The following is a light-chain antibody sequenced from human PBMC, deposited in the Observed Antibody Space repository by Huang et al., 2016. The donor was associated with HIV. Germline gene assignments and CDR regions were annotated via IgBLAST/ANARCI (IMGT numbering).Light chain of an antibody. CDR1: QDISNY. CDR2: DAT. CDR3: QQFDNVPYS. V-gene: IGKV1-33*01. J-gene: IGKJ2*03. Sequence: DIQMTQSPSSLSASIGDRVTITCHASQDISNYLNWYQQKPGKAPTLLLYDATNSEAGVPSRFSGSGSGTDFTLTISRLQPEDFATYYCQQFDNVPYSFGQGTRLEIK.